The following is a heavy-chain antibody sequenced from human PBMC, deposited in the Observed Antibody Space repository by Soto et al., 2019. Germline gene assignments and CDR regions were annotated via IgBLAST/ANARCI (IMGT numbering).Heavy chain of an antibody. CDR1: GFIFRSYG. Sequence: QVQLAEAGGGVAQPGRSLRLSCAASGFIFRSYGMHWVRQAPGKGLEWVAFIWYDGINKYYADSVTGRFTISRDNSKNTLYLQRDSLRSEDTAVYYCVREADSGLLWFVNADYWGQGTLVTVSS. V-gene: IGHV3-33*01. D-gene: IGHD3-10*01. CDR2: IWYDGINK. J-gene: IGHJ4*02. CDR3: VREADSGLLWFVNADY.